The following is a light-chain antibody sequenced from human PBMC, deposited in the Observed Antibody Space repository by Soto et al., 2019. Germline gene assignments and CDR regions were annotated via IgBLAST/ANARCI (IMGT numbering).Light chain of an antibody. V-gene: IGKV3-11*01. CDR2: ADS. J-gene: IGKJ1*01. CDR1: QSVSGY. CDR3: QQYGSSGT. Sequence: EIVLTHSPATLSLSPWETATLSCRASQSVSGYIGWYQQKPGQAPRLLIYADSNRATGIPARFSGSGSGTDFTLTISSLEPEDFAVYYCQQYGSSGTFGQGTKVDIK.